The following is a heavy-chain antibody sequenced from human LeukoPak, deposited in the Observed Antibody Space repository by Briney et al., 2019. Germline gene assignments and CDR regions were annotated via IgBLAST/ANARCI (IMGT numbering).Heavy chain of an antibody. CDR2: IYYSGDT. CDR3: ARETYPSSSWFFFGLDV. CDR1: GDSIRSGGYY. J-gene: IGHJ6*02. V-gene: IGHV4-31*03. Sequence: SETLSPTCTVSGDSIRSGGYYWSWIRQHPGKGLEWIGYIYYSGDTSYNPSLKSRTTISLDTSKNQFSLKVSSVTAADTAVYYCARETYPSSSWFFFGLDVWGQGTTVTVSS. D-gene: IGHD6-13*01.